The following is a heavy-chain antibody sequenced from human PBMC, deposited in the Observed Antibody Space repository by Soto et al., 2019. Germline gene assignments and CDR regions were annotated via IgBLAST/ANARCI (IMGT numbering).Heavy chain of an antibody. CDR3: AKDLGITMVRGVIAYGMDV. CDR2: ISWNSGSI. CDR1: GFTFDDYA. J-gene: IGHJ6*02. D-gene: IGHD3-10*01. Sequence: SLGLSCAVSGFTFDDYAMHWVRQAPGKGLEWVSGISWNSGSIGYADSVKGRFTISRDNAKNSLYLQMNSLRAEDTALYYCAKDLGITMVRGVIAYGMDVWGQGTMVTVSS. V-gene: IGHV3-9*01.